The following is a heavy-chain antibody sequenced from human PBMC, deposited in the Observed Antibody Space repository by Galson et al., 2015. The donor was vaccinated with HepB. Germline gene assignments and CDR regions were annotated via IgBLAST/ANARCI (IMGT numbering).Heavy chain of an antibody. J-gene: IGHJ5*02. CDR1: GYTFTGYY. V-gene: IGHV1-2*02. CDR3: ARSTSGWYAWFDL. CDR2: INPNSGGT. D-gene: IGHD6-19*01. Sequence: SVKVSCKASGYTFTGYYMHWVRQAPGQGLEWMGWINPNSGGTNYAQKFQGRVTMTRDTSTSTAYMELSSLMSDDTAVYYCARSTSGWYAWFDLWGQGTLVTVSA.